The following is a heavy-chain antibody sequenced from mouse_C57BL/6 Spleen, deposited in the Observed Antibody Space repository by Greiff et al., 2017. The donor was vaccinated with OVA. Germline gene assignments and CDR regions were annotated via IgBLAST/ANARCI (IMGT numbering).Heavy chain of an antibody. V-gene: IGHV3-1*01. CDR1: GYSITSGYD. Sequence: ESGPGMVKPSQSLSLTCTVTGYSITSGYDWHWIRHFPGNKLEWMGYISYSGSTNYNPSLKSRISITHDTSKNHFFLKLNSVTTEDTATYYWARDRGGDAMDYWGQGTSVTVSS. CDR3: ARDRGGDAMDY. CDR2: ISYSGST. J-gene: IGHJ4*01. D-gene: IGHD3-3*01.